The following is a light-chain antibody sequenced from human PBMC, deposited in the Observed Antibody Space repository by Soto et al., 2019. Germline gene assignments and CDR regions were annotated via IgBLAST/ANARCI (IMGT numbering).Light chain of an antibody. J-gene: IGKJ2*01. Sequence: EIVLTQSPGTLSLSPGERATLSCRTSQSVNSNFLAWYQQKPGQAPRLLVYGSSTRAAGVPDRFSGSGSGTDFTLTIIRLEPEDCAVYYCQQYGHSPLLYTFGQGTKLGVK. CDR1: QSVNSNF. V-gene: IGKV3-20*01. CDR2: GSS. CDR3: QQYGHSPLLYT.